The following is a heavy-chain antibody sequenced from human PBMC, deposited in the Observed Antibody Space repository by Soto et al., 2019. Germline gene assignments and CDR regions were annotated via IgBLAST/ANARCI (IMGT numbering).Heavy chain of an antibody. D-gene: IGHD3-22*01. J-gene: IGHJ4*02. Sequence: SETLSLTCIVSGASIRSYSWSWIRQAPGKGLEWIGNLYYSGGTDYSPSLKSRVTMSADTSKNQFSLKLNSVTAADTAVYYCARHSDGRGYYFDYWGQGTLVTVS. V-gene: IGHV4-59*01. CDR1: GASIRSYS. CDR2: LYYSGGT. CDR3: ARHSDGRGYYFDY.